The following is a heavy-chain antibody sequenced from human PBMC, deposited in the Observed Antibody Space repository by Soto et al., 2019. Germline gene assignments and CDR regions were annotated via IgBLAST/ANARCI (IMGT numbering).Heavy chain of an antibody. V-gene: IGHV1-3*01. J-gene: IGHJ6*02. D-gene: IGHD2-2*01. CDR3: ARYHGVLVPAATYYYYYGMDV. CDR1: GYTFTSYA. Sequence: ASVKVSCKASGYTFTSYAMHWVRQAPGQRLEWMGWINAGNGNTKYSQKFQGRVTITRDTSASTAYMELSSLRSEDTAVYYCARYHGVLVPAATYYYYYGMDVWGQGTTVTVS. CDR2: INAGNGNT.